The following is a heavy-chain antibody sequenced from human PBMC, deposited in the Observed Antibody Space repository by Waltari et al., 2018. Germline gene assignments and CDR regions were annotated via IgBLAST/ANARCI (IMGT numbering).Heavy chain of an antibody. J-gene: IGHJ4*02. Sequence: QVQLQQWGAGLLKPSETLSLTCAVDGGSFRCYYWSCTRQPPGKGLEWMGEINHSGSTNSNPSLKSRVTISVDTSKNQFSLKLSSVTAADTAVYYCARGLKNDTQGRFDYWGQGTLVTVSS. CDR3: ARGLKNDTQGRFDY. V-gene: IGHV4-34*01. D-gene: IGHD3-22*01. CDR1: GGSFRCYY. CDR2: INHSGST.